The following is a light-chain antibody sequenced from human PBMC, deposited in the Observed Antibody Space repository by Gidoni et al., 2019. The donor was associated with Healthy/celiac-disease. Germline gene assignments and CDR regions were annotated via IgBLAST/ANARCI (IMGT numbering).Light chain of an antibody. Sequence: QSVLTQPPSASGTPGQRVTISCSGSSPNIGSNYVYWYQQLPGTAPKLLIYRNNQRPSGVPDRFSGSKSGNSASLAISGLRSEDEADYYCAAWDDSLSGRVVFGGGTKLTVL. J-gene: IGLJ2*01. CDR3: AAWDDSLSGRVV. CDR1: SPNIGSNY. CDR2: RNN. V-gene: IGLV1-47*01.